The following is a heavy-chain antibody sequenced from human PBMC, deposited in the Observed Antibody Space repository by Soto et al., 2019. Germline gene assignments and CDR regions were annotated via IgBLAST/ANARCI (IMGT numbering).Heavy chain of an antibody. CDR2: IIPIYGTT. CDR3: ARPYYDILTGYPGAAFDI. Sequence: GASVKVSCKASGYTFTSYGISWVRQAPGQGLEWMGWIIPIYGTTNYAQKFQGRVTITADESTSTAYMELSSLRSEDTAVYYCARPYYDILTGYPGAAFDIWGQGTMVTVSS. V-gene: IGHV1-69*13. D-gene: IGHD3-9*01. CDR1: GYTFTSYG. J-gene: IGHJ3*02.